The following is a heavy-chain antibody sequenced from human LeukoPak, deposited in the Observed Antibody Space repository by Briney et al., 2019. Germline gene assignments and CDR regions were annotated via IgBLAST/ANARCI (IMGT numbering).Heavy chain of an antibody. CDR1: GFTFSSYS. CDR2: ISSSSNTI. V-gene: IGHV3-48*01. J-gene: IGHJ4*02. CDR3: ARDRRGMADLDY. D-gene: IGHD3-16*01. Sequence: GGSLRLSCAASGFTFSSYSMNWVRQAPGKGLEWVSYISSSSNTIYYADSVKGRFTISRDNAKNSLYLQMNSLRAEDTAVYYCARDRRGMADLDYWGQGTLVTVSS.